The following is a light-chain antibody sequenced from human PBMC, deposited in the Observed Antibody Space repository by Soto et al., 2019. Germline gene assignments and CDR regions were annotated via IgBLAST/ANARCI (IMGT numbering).Light chain of an antibody. CDR3: SSYTGSNNWV. V-gene: IGLV2-8*01. J-gene: IGLJ3*02. Sequence: QSALTQPPSASGSPGQSVTMSCTGTSSDVGDYNYVSWYQQHPGKAPKLMIYEVIKRPSGVPDRFSGSKSGNTASLTVSGLQVEDEADYYCSSYTGSNNWVFGGGTKLTVL. CDR2: EVI. CDR1: SSDVGDYNY.